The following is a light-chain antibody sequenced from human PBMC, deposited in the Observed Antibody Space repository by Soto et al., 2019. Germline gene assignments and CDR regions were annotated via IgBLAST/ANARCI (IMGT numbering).Light chain of an antibody. J-gene: IGKJ5*01. CDR1: QSVSSY. CDR2: GAS. CDR3: QQYGSFPTT. V-gene: IGKV3-15*01. Sequence: ENVLDLCRGSLTLYTGERATLSCRASQSVSSYLAWYQQKPGQAPRLLIYGASTRATGIPARFSGSGSGTEFTLTISSLQSEDFAVYYCQQYGSFPTTFGQGTLLEIK.